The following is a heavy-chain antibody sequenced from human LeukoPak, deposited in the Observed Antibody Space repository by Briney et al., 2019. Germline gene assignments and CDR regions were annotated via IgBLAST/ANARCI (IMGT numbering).Heavy chain of an antibody. CDR2: ISADNGNT. D-gene: IGHD2-15*01. V-gene: IGHV1-18*04. J-gene: IGHJ6*02. Sequence: ASVKVSCKGSGYTLSNHAFSWVRQAPGQGLEWMGGISADNGNTNHAQKFQGRASLPTDPSTSTAYMELRSLRSDDTAVYYCASGEVGVVYRAGGRYYYYYHAMDVWGQGTTVTVSS. CDR3: ASGEVGVVYRAGGRYYYYYHAMDV. CDR1: GYTLSNHA.